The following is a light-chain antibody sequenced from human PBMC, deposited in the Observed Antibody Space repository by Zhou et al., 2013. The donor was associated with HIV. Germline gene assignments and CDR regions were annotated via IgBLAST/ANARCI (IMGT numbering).Light chain of an antibody. CDR3: QQRSNWPPT. V-gene: IGKV3-15*01. J-gene: IGKJ1*01. CDR1: QSVSSN. CDR2: GAS. Sequence: EIVMTQSPATLSVSPGERATLSCRASQSVSSNLAWYQQKPGQAPRLLIYGASTRATGIPARFSGSGSGTGFTLTISSLEPEDFAVYYCQQRSNWPPTFGQGTKVEIK.